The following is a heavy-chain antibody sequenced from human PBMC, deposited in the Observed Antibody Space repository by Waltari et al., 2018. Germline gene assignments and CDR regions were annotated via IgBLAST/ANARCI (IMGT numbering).Heavy chain of an antibody. CDR2: IRSKAYGGTT. V-gene: IGHV3-49*04. D-gene: IGHD3-22*01. Sequence: EVQLVESGGGLVQPGRSLRLSCTASGFTFGDYAMSWVRQAPGKGLELVGFIRSKAYGGTTEYAASVKGRFTISRDDSKSIAYLQMNSLKTEDTAVYYCTRLQYYYDSSGSQYYFDYWGQGTLVTVSS. CDR1: GFTFGDYA. CDR3: TRLQYYYDSSGSQYYFDY. J-gene: IGHJ4*02.